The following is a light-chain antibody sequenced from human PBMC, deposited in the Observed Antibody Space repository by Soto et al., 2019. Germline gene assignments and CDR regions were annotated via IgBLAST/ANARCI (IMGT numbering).Light chain of an antibody. J-gene: IGKJ2*01. CDR3: MQGTHWPPYT. CDR1: QSLVYSDGNAY. Sequence: DVVMTQSPLSLPVTLGQPASISCRSSQSLVYSDGNAYLNWFHQRPGQSPRRLIYKVSYRDSGVPDRFSGRGSCTDFTLKISRVEAEDVGVYYCMQGTHWPPYTFGQGTKLEIK. CDR2: KVS. V-gene: IGKV2-30*01.